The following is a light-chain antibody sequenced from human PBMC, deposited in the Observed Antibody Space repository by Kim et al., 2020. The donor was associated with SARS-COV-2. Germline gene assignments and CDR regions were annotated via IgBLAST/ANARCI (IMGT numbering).Light chain of an antibody. CDR1: QGISTN. CDR3: QQYHNWPPT. CDR2: GAS. Sequence: EIVVTQSPVTLSVSPGERATLSCSASQGISTNLAWYQQKPGQAPRLLISGASTRATGIPARFSGGGSGTEFTLTISSLQSEDLALYYCQQYHNWPPTFGQGTKVDIK. V-gene: IGKV3D-15*01. J-gene: IGKJ1*01.